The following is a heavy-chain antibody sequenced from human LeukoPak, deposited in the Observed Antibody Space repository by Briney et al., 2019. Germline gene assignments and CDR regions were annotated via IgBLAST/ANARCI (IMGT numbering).Heavy chain of an antibody. CDR1: SGSISGYY. J-gene: IGHJ5*02. CDR2: IYYGGSA. V-gene: IGHV4-59*08. CDR3: CSSPSTLNWFDP. Sequence: SETLSVTRTVSSGSISGYYWSWIRQPPGKGLEWIGYIYYGGSASYNPSLMSRVTISVDPSKNQFSLKLSSVTAADTAVYYCCSSPSTLNWFDPWGQGSLVSVSS. D-gene: IGHD6-13*01.